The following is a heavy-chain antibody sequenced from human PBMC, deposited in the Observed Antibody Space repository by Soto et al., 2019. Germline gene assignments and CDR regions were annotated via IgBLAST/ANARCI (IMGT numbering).Heavy chain of an antibody. CDR3: ARTPLTNCWSVDY. D-gene: IGHD2-21*01. J-gene: IGHJ4*02. Sequence: ASGPTLVNPTHTLTLTCTFSGFSLSTSGMCVSWIRQPPGKALEWLALVDWDDDKSYSISLRTRLTISRDTSKNQVVLTMTDMDPVETATYYCARTPLTNCWSVDYWGQGTLVTFSS. CDR1: GFSLSTSGMC. V-gene: IGHV2-70*01. CDR2: VDWDDDK.